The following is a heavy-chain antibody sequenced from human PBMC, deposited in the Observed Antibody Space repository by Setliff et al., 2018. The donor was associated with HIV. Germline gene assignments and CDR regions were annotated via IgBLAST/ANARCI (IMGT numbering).Heavy chain of an antibody. CDR2: ITPFNGNT. V-gene: IGHV1-18*01. J-gene: IGHJ6*03. D-gene: IGHD5-18*01. CDR1: GYTFTSYG. CDR3: ARRGDSYGLDPIYYYYYYMDV. Sequence: ASVKVSCKASGYTFTSYGISWVRQAPGQGLEWMGWITPFNGNTNYAQKLQGRVAMTTDTSTSTAYMELRSLRSDDTAVYYCARRGDSYGLDPIYYYYYYMDVWGKGTTVTVSS.